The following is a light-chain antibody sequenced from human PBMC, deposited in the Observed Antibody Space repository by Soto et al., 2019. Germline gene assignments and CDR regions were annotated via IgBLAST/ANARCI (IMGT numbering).Light chain of an antibody. V-gene: IGLV1-44*01. CDR1: SSNIGSNY. Sequence: QSVLSQSPSASGTPGQRVTLSCSGRSSNIGSNYVYWFQQLPGTAPKLLIYANDQRPSGVPNRFSGSKSGTSASLAISGLQSEDEADYYCAAWDDSLNGAVVFGGGTQLTVL. J-gene: IGLJ2*01. CDR3: AAWDDSLNGAVV. CDR2: AND.